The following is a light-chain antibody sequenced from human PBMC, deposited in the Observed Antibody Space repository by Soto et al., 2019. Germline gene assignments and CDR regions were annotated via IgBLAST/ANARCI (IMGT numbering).Light chain of an antibody. CDR3: QQYHNWPLT. CDR1: QSVSRN. CDR2: DAS. V-gene: IGKV3-15*01. J-gene: IGKJ4*01. Sequence: EIVMTQSPATLSVSPGERATLSCRASQSVSRNLAWYQQKPGQAPRLLIYDASTRATGIPARFSGSGSGTEFTLTISSLQSEDFAVYYCQQYHNWPLTFGGGTKVEIK.